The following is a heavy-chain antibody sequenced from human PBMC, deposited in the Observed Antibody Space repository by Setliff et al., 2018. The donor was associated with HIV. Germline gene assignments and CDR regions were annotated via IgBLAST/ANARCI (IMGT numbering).Heavy chain of an antibody. CDR3: ARSNELIAARYFDY. D-gene: IGHD6-6*01. CDR2: IYYSGST. Sequence: PSETLSLTCTVSGGSISSSSYYWGWIRQPPGKGLEWIGSIYYSGSTYYNPSLKSRVTIFVDTSKNQFSLRLSSVTAADTAVYYCARSNELIAARYFDYWSQGTLVTVSS. J-gene: IGHJ4*02. V-gene: IGHV4-39*01. CDR1: GGSISSSSYY.